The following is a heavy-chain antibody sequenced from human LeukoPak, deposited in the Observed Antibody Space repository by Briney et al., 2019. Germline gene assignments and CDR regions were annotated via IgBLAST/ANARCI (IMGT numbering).Heavy chain of an antibody. D-gene: IGHD4-23*01. V-gene: IGHV4-38-2*02. CDR2: IYHSGST. Sequence: KPSETLSLTCTVSGYSISSGYYWGWIRQPPGKGLEWIGSIYHSGSTYYNPSLKSRVTISVDTSKNQFSLKLSSVTAADTAVYYCAREERQYGGNSGWFDPWGQGTLVTVSS. J-gene: IGHJ5*02. CDR3: AREERQYGGNSGWFDP. CDR1: GYSISSGYY.